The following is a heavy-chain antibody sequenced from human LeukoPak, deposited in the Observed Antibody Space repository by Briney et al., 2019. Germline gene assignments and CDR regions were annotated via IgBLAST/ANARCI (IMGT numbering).Heavy chain of an antibody. CDR1: GFAFPYAW. V-gene: IGHV3-15*01. Sequence: GGSLRLSCTASGFAFPYAWMTWVRQAPGKGLEWVGHIKSETDGGTADYTAPVKGRFTISRDDSKNTLYLQMNSLKTEDTAVYYCTTEGGWSFYFDYWGQGTLVTVSS. CDR3: TTEGGWSFYFDY. CDR2: IKSETDGGTA. J-gene: IGHJ4*02. D-gene: IGHD2-15*01.